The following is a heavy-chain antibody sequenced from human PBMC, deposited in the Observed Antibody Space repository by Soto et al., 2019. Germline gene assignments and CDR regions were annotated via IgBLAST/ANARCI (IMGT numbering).Heavy chain of an antibody. D-gene: IGHD5-18*01. Sequence: PSETLSLTCAVYGGSFSGYYWSWIRQPPGKGLEWIGEINHSGSTNYNPSLKSRVTISVDTSKNQFSLKLSSVTAADTAVYYCARARQLWPRTTPKNWGQGTQVTVSS. CDR1: GGSFSGYY. V-gene: IGHV4-34*01. CDR3: ARARQLWPRTTPKN. J-gene: IGHJ4*02. CDR2: INHSGST.